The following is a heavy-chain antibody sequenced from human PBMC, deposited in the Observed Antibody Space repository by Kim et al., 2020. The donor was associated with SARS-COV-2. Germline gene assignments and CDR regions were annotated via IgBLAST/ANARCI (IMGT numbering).Heavy chain of an antibody. D-gene: IGHD6-19*01. CDR1: GGSISSSSYY. Sequence: SETLSLTCTVSGGSISSSSYYWGWIRQPPGKGLEWIGSIYYSGSTYYNPSLKSRVTISVDTSKNQFSLKLSSVTAADTAVYYCARTARIAVAGTDYWGQGTLVTVSS. J-gene: IGHJ4*02. V-gene: IGHV4-39*07. CDR2: IYYSGST. CDR3: ARTARIAVAGTDY.